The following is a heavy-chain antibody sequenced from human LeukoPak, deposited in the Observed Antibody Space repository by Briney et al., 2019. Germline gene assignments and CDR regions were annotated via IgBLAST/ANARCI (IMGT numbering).Heavy chain of an antibody. J-gene: IGHJ4*02. CDR3: TTRDGYNHFDY. CDR1: GFPLSNAW. V-gene: IGHV3-15*01. Sequence: GGSLRLSCAASGFPLSNAWLSWFRQAQGKGLEWVGGIKSKTDGGTTDYAAPVKGRFTISRDDSKNTLYLQMNSLKTEDTAVYYCTTRDGYNHFDYWGQGTLVTVSS. CDR2: IKSKTDGGTT. D-gene: IGHD5-24*01.